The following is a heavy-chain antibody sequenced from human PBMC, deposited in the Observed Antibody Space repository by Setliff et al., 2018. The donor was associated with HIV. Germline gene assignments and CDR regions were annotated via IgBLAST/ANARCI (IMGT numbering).Heavy chain of an antibody. Sequence: VASVKVSCKASGYTFTSYAMNWVRQAPGQGLEWMGWINTNTGNPTYAQGFTGRFVFSLDTSVSTAYLQISSLKAEDTAVYYCAREFRVVRGVIIINDYWGQGTLVTVSS. D-gene: IGHD3-10*01. J-gene: IGHJ4*02. CDR1: GYTFTSYA. CDR3: AREFRVVRGVIIINDY. V-gene: IGHV7-4-1*02. CDR2: INTNTGNP.